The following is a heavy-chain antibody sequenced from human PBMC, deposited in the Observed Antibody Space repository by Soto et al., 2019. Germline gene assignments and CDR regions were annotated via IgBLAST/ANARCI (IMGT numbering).Heavy chain of an antibody. CDR3: ARVKDYGDYGHFDY. V-gene: IGHV4-59*01. CDR1: GGSISSYY. CDR2: IYYSGST. J-gene: IGHJ4*02. Sequence: PSETLSLTCTVSGGSISSYYWSWIRQPPGKGLEWIGYIYYSGSTNYNPSLKSRVTISVDTSKNQFSLKLSSVTAADTAVYYCARVKDYGDYGHFDYWGQGTLVTVSS. D-gene: IGHD4-17*01.